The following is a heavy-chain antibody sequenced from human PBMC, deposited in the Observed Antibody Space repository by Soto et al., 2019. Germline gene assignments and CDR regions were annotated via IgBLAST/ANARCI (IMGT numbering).Heavy chain of an antibody. Sequence: QAQLVQSGAEVKKPGASVKVSCKASGYTLSSFGIHWVRQAPGQRLEWMGWINAGNGNTKYSQKLQGRVTFSRDTSANTAYMELPSLTSEDTAVYYCVRTRQQWLVGDSWGQGSLVTVSS. V-gene: IGHV1-3*01. D-gene: IGHD6-19*01. CDR1: GYTLSSFG. CDR2: INAGNGNT. J-gene: IGHJ4*02. CDR3: VRTRQQWLVGDS.